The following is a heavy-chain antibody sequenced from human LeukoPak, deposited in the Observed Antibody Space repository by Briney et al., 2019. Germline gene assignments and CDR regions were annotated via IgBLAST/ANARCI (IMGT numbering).Heavy chain of an antibody. CDR3: ARDVISAYEN. Sequence: GGSLRLSCAASGFTFSSYSMKWVRQAPWKGLDWLSYISSGSSTIYYADSVKGRFTISRDNTKKTLYLEMNSLRAEDTAVYFCARDVISAYENWGQGTLVTVSS. CDR1: GFTFSSYS. V-gene: IGHV3-48*04. D-gene: IGHD2/OR15-2a*01. J-gene: IGHJ4*02. CDR2: ISSGSSTI.